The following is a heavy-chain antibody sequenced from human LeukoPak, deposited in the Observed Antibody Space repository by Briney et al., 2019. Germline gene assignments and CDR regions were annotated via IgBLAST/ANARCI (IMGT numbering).Heavy chain of an antibody. CDR3: ARDATMVRGVIDY. CDR2: INTDGSNT. D-gene: IGHD3-10*01. V-gene: IGHV3-74*01. J-gene: IGHJ4*02. Sequence: GGSLRLSCAASGFTFSNAWMHWVRQAPGKGLVWVSRINTDGSNTNYADSVKGRFTISRDNAKNTLYLQMNSLRAEDTAVYYCARDATMVRGVIDYWGQGTLVTVSS. CDR1: GFTFSNAW.